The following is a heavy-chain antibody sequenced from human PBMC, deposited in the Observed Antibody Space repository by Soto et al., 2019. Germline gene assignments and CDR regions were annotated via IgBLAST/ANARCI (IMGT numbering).Heavy chain of an antibody. J-gene: IGHJ3*02. Sequence: GAAVKVSCKASGYTFTSYGISWVRQSPGQGLEWMGWISAYNGTTNYAQKLQGRVTMTTDSSTSTAYMELRSLRSDDTAVYYCARDLDTAMVTAFDIWGQGTMVTVSS. CDR1: GYTFTSYG. CDR3: ARDLDTAMVTAFDI. CDR2: ISAYNGTT. D-gene: IGHD5-18*01. V-gene: IGHV1-18*01.